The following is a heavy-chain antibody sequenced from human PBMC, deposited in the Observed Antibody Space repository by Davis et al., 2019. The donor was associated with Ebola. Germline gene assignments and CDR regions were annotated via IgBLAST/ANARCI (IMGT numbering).Heavy chain of an antibody. CDR1: GYTFIVNY. Sequence: AASVKVSCKASGYTFIVNYIHWMRQAPGQGAEWMGWINPKSGGTKYAQNFQDWVTMTRDTSISTAYMELNRLRSDDTAVYFCVRGEKATIPNFDYWGQGTLVTVSS. V-gene: IGHV1-2*04. CDR2: INPKSGGT. J-gene: IGHJ4*02. CDR3: VRGEKATIPNFDY. D-gene: IGHD5-24*01.